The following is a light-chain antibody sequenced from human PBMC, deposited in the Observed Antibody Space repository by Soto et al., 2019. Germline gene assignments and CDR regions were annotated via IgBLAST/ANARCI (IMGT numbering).Light chain of an antibody. Sequence: QSVLTQPPSASGSPGQSVTISCTGTSSDVGGYNYVSWYQQHPGKAPKLMIYEVSKRPSGVSNRFSGSKSGNTASLTISGLQAEDEADYYCSSYTSSSTLVVFGGGTKLTVL. J-gene: IGLJ2*01. CDR2: EVS. CDR1: SSDVGGYNY. V-gene: IGLV2-14*01. CDR3: SSYTSSSTLVV.